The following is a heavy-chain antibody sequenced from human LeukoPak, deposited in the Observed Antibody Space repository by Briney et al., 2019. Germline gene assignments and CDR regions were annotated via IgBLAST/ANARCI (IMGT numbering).Heavy chain of an antibody. V-gene: IGHV4-59*01. CDR2: IYYSGST. CDR1: GGSISSYY. J-gene: IGHJ3*02. D-gene: IGHD5-24*01. Sequence: SETLSLTCTVSGGSISSYYWSWIRQPPGKGLEWIGYIYYSGSTNYNPSLKSRVTISVDTSKNQFSLKLSSVTAADTAVYYCARITSWLQFAFDIWGQGTMVTVSS. CDR3: ARITSWLQFAFDI.